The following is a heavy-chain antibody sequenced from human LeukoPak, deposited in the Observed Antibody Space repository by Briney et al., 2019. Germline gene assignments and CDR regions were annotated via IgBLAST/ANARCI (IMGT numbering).Heavy chain of an antibody. CDR1: GFTFSNYW. CDR2: IRSKTYGGTT. CDR3: AKPATSILIYFDS. V-gene: IGHV3-49*03. D-gene: IGHD2-2*01. J-gene: IGHJ4*02. Sequence: PGGSLRLSCAASGFTFSNYWMSWFRQAPGKGLEWVGFIRSKTYGGTTEYAASVKGRFTISRDDSKSIAYLQMNSLETEDTAVYYCAKPATSILIYFDSWGQGTLVTVSS.